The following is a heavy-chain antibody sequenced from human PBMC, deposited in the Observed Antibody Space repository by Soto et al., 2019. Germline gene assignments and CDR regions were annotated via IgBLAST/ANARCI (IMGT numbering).Heavy chain of an antibody. D-gene: IGHD3-10*01. CDR2: IYYSGST. V-gene: IGHV4-39*01. CDR3: AMRTLWIFDY. J-gene: IGHJ4*02. Sequence: ETLSLTCTFSGGSISSSSYYWGWIRQPPGKGLEWIGSIYYSGSTYYNPSLKSRVTISVDTSKNQFSLKLSSVTAADTAVYYCAMRTLWIFDYRGQGTLVTVSS. CDR1: GGSISSSSYY.